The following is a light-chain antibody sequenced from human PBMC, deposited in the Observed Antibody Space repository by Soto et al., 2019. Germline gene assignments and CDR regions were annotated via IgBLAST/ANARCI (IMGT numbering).Light chain of an antibody. J-gene: IGLJ2*01. CDR2: FDD. V-gene: IGLV1-36*01. CDR1: TSNIGNNA. CDR3: AAWDESLNVVL. Sequence: QPVLTQPPSVSGAPRQRVSISCSGATSNIGNNAVNWYQQLPGKAPKLLIYFDDLMPSGVSDRFSGSKSGASASLAISGLQSEDEADYYCAAWDESLNVVLFGGGTKLTVL.